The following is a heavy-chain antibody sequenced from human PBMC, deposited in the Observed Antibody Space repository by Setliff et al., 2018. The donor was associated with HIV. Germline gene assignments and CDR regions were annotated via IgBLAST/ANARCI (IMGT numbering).Heavy chain of an antibody. CDR3: ARGPLYNWHEEDNWFDP. CDR1: GGSIGSNY. J-gene: IGHJ5*02. D-gene: IGHD1-1*01. Sequence: PSETLSLTCTISGGSIGSNYWSWIRQPAGKGLEWIGRIYKSGGTDYNLSLKSRVTMVTDTSISTASLDLRRLKLDDTAVYFCARGPLYNWHEEDNWFDPWGQGTLVTVSS. V-gene: IGHV4-4*07. CDR2: IYKSGGT.